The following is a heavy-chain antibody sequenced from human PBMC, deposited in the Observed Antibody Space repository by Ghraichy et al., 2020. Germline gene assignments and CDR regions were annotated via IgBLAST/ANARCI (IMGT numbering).Heavy chain of an antibody. CDR2: INQDGSEI. D-gene: IGHD3/OR15-3a*01. CDR3: AREDYYDLAEYFQY. J-gene: IGHJ1*01. V-gene: IGHV3-7*03. Sequence: GGSLRLSCAASGFDFSNYWMSWVRQTPGKGLVWVSNINQDGSEIYYVDSVKGRFTISRDNAKNTLYLQMNSLRAEDSAVYYCAREDYYDLAEYFQYWGQGTLVSVSS. CDR1: GFDFSNYW.